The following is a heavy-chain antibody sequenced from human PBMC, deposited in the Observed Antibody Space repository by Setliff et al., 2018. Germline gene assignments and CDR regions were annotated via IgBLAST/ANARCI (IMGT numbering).Heavy chain of an antibody. CDR1: GFVVSNNE. D-gene: IGHD3-10*01. Sequence: GSLSLSCAASGFVVSNNEMSWVRQAPEKGLEWVSVTYASGATNYADSVKGRFTISRDNSKNTLYLQMNSLRAEDTAVYYCRLWFEETWRDYWGQGTLVTVSS. CDR3: RLWFEETWRDY. J-gene: IGHJ4*02. CDR2: TYASGAT. V-gene: IGHV3-53*01.